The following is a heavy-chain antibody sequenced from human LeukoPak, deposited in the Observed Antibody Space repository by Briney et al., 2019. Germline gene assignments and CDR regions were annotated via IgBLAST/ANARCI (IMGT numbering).Heavy chain of an antibody. CDR1: GGSISSGGYY. V-gene: IGHV4-31*03. Sequence: SETLSLTCTVSGGSISSGGYYWSWIRQHPGKGLEWIGYIYYSGSTYYNPSLKSRVTISVDTSKNQFSLKLSSVTAADTAVYYCAREPYDFWSGYRSYYYYYGMDVWGQGTTVTVSS. CDR2: IYYSGST. J-gene: IGHJ6*02. D-gene: IGHD3-3*01. CDR3: AREPYDFWSGYRSYYYYYGMDV.